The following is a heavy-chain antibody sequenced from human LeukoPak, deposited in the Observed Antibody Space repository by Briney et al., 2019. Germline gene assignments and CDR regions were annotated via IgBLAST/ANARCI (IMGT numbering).Heavy chain of an antibody. V-gene: IGHV4-31*03. CDR2: IYYSGSA. CDR1: GGSISSGCYY. Sequence: PSETLSLTCTVSGGSISSGCYYWSWIRQHPEKGLEWIGYIYYSGSAYYNPSLKSRVTISVDTSKSQFSLKLSSVTAADTAVYYCARTYYYDSSGYHYPYSWFDPWGQGTLVTVSS. CDR3: ARTYYYDSSGYHYPYSWFDP. J-gene: IGHJ5*02. D-gene: IGHD3-22*01.